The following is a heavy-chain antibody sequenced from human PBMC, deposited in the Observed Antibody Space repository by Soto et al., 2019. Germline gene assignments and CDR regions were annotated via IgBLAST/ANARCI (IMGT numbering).Heavy chain of an antibody. D-gene: IGHD3-3*01. J-gene: IGHJ4*02. V-gene: IGHV3-23*01. CDR3: AKVWKAGAWYYFAY. Sequence: HPGGSLRLSCAASGFTFSNYGMHWVRQAPGKGLEWVSAISGGGGSTYYADSVKGRFTISRDNSKDTLYLQMNSLRAEDTAVYYCAKVWKAGAWYYFAYWGQGTLVTVSS. CDR2: ISGGGGST. CDR1: GFTFSNYG.